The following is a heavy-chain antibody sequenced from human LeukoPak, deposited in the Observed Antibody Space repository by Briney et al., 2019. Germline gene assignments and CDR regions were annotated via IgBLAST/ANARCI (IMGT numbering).Heavy chain of an antibody. V-gene: IGHV3-30*18. Sequence: GGSLRLSCAASGFTFSSYGMHRVRQAPGKGLEWVAVISYDGSNRYYADSVKSRFTISRDNSKNTLYLQMNSLRAEDTAVYYCAKDHSYSSSFFDYWGQGTLVTVSS. CDR2: ISYDGSNR. J-gene: IGHJ4*02. CDR3: AKDHSYSSSFFDY. CDR1: GFTFSSYG. D-gene: IGHD6-6*01.